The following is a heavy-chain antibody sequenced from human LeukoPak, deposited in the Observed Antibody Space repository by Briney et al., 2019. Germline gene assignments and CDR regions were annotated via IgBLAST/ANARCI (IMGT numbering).Heavy chain of an antibody. V-gene: IGHV4-34*01. CDR3: ARRPPTDY. CDR1: GGSFSGYY. CDR2: INHSGST. Sequence: SETLSLTCAVYGGSFSGYYWSWIRQPPGKELEWIGEINHSGSTNYNPSLKSRVTISVDTSKNQFSLKLSSVTAADTAVYYCARRPPTDYWGQGTLVTVSS. J-gene: IGHJ4*02.